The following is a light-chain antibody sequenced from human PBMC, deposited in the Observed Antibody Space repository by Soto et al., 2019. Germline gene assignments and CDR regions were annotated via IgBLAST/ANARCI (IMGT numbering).Light chain of an antibody. V-gene: IGKV3-20*01. CDR2: GAS. J-gene: IGKJ3*01. Sequence: EIVLTQSPATLSLSPGERATLSCRASQSVNSNYLAWYQHQPGQAPRLLIFGASYRATGIPDRFSGSGSGTDFTLTISRLEPEDFAVYYCQHYDTSTPEFTFGPGTKVDIK. CDR1: QSVNSNY. CDR3: QHYDTSTPEFT.